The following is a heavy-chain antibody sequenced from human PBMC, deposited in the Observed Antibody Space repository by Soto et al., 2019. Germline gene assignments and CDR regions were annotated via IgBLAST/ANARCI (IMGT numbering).Heavy chain of an antibody. Sequence: QVQLQQWGAGLLKPSETLSLTCAVYSGSFSGYYWSWIRQPPGKGLEWIGEINRSGSTNYNPSLKSRVTISVDTFKTQFALKVTSVTAADTAVYYCARGGDYEGWGQGTLVIVSS. D-gene: IGHD4-17*01. CDR3: ARGGDYEG. J-gene: IGHJ4*02. V-gene: IGHV4-34*01. CDR2: INRSGST. CDR1: SGSFSGYY.